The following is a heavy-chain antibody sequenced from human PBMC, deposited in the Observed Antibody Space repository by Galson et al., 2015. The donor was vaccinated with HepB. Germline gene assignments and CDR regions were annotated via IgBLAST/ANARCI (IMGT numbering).Heavy chain of an antibody. CDR2: KYYRTKWYD. CDR1: GDSVSRTSAY. D-gene: IGHD1-14*01. Sequence: CAISGDSVSRTSAYWHWKRQSPSRGLEWLGRKYYRTKWYDEYEVSVRSRISINPDTSKNQVSLHLNSVTPEDTAVYYCARGEHGNRVSLFDPWGQGILVTVSS. V-gene: IGHV6-1*01. J-gene: IGHJ5*02. CDR3: ARGEHGNRVSLFDP.